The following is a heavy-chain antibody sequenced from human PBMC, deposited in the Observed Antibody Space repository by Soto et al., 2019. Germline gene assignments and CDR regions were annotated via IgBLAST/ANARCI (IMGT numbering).Heavy chain of an antibody. Sequence: PSATLSLTRTVSGASISSSAYYWSGVRQPPGKGLEWIGYIFHSGSAYYNPSLKSRVTISVDTSKNQFSLKLTSVTAADTAVFYCARYTFGHDREYHYAMDVWGQGTTVTVSS. CDR1: GASISSSAYY. CDR2: IFHSGSA. CDR3: ARYTFGHDREYHYAMDV. D-gene: IGHD3-10*02. J-gene: IGHJ6*02. V-gene: IGHV4-30-4*01.